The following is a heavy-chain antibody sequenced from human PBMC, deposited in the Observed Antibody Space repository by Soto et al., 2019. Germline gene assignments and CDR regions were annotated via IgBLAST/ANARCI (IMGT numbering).Heavy chain of an antibody. CDR3: ARDHNVGDSFYYYGLDS. Sequence: GGSLRLSCAASGFTVSSNYMSWVRQAPGKGLEWVSVIYSGGITSYADSVKGRFTISRDNSKNTLYLQMNSLRAEDTAVYYCARDHNVGDSFYYYGLDSWGQGTTVTLSS. CDR1: GFTVSSNY. J-gene: IGHJ6*02. D-gene: IGHD4-17*01. CDR2: IYSGGIT. V-gene: IGHV3-66*01.